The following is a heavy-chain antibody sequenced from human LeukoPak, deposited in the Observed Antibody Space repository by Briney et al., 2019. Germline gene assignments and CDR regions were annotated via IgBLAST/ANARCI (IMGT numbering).Heavy chain of an antibody. D-gene: IGHD2-2*01. Sequence: SETLSLTCTVSGYSISSGYYWGWIRQPPGKGLEWIGSIYHSGSTYYNPSLKSRVTISVDTSKNQFSLKLSSVTAADTAVYYCARDCSSTSCYSQRFDPWGQGTLVSFSS. CDR3: ARDCSSTSCYSQRFDP. CDR1: GYSISSGYY. J-gene: IGHJ5*02. V-gene: IGHV4-38-2*02. CDR2: IYHSGST.